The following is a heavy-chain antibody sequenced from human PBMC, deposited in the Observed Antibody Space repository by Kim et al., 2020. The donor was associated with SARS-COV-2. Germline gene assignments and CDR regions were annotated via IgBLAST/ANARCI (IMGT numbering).Heavy chain of an antibody. D-gene: IGHD3-10*01. J-gene: IGHJ6*02. CDR2: INPSFGVT. Sequence: ASVKVSCKTSGYTFTTYYMHWVRQAPGQGLEWMGVINPSFGVTSYAQKFQGRVTITRDTSSSTVYMDLSSLRSEDTAVYYCARFFGSNSRGGNGMDVWGQGTTVTVSS. V-gene: IGHV1-46*01. CDR1: GYTFTTYY. CDR3: ARFFGSNSRGGNGMDV.